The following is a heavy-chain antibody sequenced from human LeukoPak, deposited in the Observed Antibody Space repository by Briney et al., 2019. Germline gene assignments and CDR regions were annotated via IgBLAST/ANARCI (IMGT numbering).Heavy chain of an antibody. V-gene: IGHV3-11*04. CDR3: ARDPVVPGAFDI. CDR1: GFTFSDYY. Sequence: GGSLRLSCAASGFTFSDYYMSWIRQAPGKGLECVSYISSSGSNIYYADSVKGRFTISRDNAKNSLYLQMNSLRAEDTAVYYCARDPVVPGAFDIWGQGTMVTVSS. D-gene: IGHD2-15*01. J-gene: IGHJ3*02. CDR2: ISSSGSNI.